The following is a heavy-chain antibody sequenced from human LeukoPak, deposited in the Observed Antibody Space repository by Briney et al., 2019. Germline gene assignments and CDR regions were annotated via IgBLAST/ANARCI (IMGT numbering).Heavy chain of an antibody. V-gene: IGHV4-59*08. Sequence: PSETLSLTCSVSGDSISRYSWSWIRQPPGMGLEWIGYIYYSGITTYNPSLKSRVTISVDTSKNQFSLTLSSVIGADTAVYYCARQDSAYTYDWFDGWGEGTLVTVSS. CDR3: ARQDSAYTYDWFDG. J-gene: IGHJ5*02. D-gene: IGHD5-18*01. CDR1: GDSISRYS. CDR2: IYYSGIT.